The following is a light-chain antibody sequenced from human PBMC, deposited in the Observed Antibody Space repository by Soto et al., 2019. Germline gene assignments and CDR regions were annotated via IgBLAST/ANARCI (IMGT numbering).Light chain of an antibody. CDR1: KNDIGVYDF. Sequence: QSALTQPPSASGSPGQSVTISCTGTKNDIGVYDFVSWYQHHPGKAPRLIIYEVSKRPSGVPDRFSGSKSGNTASLTVSGLQAEDEADYYCSSYAGSNNYVFGTGTKVTVL. CDR2: EVS. J-gene: IGLJ1*01. V-gene: IGLV2-8*01. CDR3: SSYAGSNNYV.